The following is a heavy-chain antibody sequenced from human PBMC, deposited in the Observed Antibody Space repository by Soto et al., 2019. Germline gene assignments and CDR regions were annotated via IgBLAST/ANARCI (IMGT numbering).Heavy chain of an antibody. J-gene: IGHJ4*02. D-gene: IGHD3-10*01. CDR3: AAHWGVIIIGYFDY. V-gene: IGHV3-23*01. CDR2: ISGSGGST. CDR1: GFTFSSYA. Sequence: PGGSLRLSCAAFGFTFSSYAMSWVRQAPGKWLEWVSAISGSGGSTYYADSVKGRFTISRDNSKNTLYLQVNSLRAEDTAVYYCAAHWGVIIIGYFDYWGQGTLVTVSS.